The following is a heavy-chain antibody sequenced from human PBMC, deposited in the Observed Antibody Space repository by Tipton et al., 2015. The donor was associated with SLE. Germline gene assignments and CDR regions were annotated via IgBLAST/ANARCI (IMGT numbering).Heavy chain of an antibody. J-gene: IGHJ4*02. D-gene: IGHD2-8*01. CDR3: ARVQKGTNYYGYFDY. CDR1: GDSISSGGSY. V-gene: IGHV4-31*03. CDR2: IYYSGST. Sequence: TLSLTCTVSGDSISSGGSYWCWIRQHPGKGLEWIGYIYYSGSTSYNPSLKSRVTMLVDTSQNQFSLKLSSVTAADTAIYYCARVQKGTNYYGYFDYWGQGTLVTVSS.